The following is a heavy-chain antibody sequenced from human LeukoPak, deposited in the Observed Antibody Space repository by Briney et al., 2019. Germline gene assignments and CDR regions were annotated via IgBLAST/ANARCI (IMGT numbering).Heavy chain of an antibody. CDR3: AKGGDYVGYYFDY. V-gene: IGHV3-21*04. Sequence: NPGGPLRLSCAASGFTFSSYSMNWVRQAPGKGLEWVSSISSSSSYIYYADSVKGRFTISRDNAKNSLYLQMNSLRAEDTALYYCAKGGDYVGYYFDYWGQGTLVTVSS. D-gene: IGHD4-17*01. J-gene: IGHJ4*02. CDR2: ISSSSSYI. CDR1: GFTFSSYS.